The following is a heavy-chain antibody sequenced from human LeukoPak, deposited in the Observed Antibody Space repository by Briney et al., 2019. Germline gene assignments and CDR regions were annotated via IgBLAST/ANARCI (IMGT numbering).Heavy chain of an antibody. CDR3: ARESYCSSTSCYGGDY. D-gene: IGHD2-2*01. CDR1: GFTFSDYY. CDR2: ISSSGSTI. Sequence: PGGSLRLSCAASGFTFSDYYMSWIRQAPGKGLEWVSYISSSGSTIYYADSVKGRFTISRDNAKNSLYLQMNSLRAEVTAVYYCARESYCSSTSCYGGDYWGQGTLVTVSS. V-gene: IGHV3-11*01. J-gene: IGHJ4*02.